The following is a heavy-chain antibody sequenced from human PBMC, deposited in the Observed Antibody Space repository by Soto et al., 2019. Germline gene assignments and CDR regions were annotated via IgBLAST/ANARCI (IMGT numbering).Heavy chain of an antibody. Sequence: GGSLRLSCAASGFTFSSYAMHWVRQAPGKGLEWVAVISYDGSNKYYADSVKGRFTISRDNSKNTLYLQMNSLRAEDTAVYYCARDRSRWLFDYWGQGTLVTVSS. CDR1: GFTFSSYA. V-gene: IGHV3-30-3*01. CDR2: ISYDGSNK. D-gene: IGHD3-22*01. CDR3: ARDRSRWLFDY. J-gene: IGHJ4*02.